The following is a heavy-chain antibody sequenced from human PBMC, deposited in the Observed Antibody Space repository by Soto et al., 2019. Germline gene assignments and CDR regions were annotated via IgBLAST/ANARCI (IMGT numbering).Heavy chain of an antibody. D-gene: IGHD6-19*01. CDR3: ARERSRRSSGWTRERGNVYYYYYGMDV. CDR1: GDSVSSNSAA. J-gene: IGHJ6*02. CDR2: TYYRSKWYN. V-gene: IGHV6-1*01. Sequence: RSQTLSLTCAISGDSVSSNSAAWNWIRQSPSRGLEWLGRTYYRSKWYNDYAVSVKSRITINPDTSKNQFSLQLNSVTPEDTAVYYCARERSRRSSGWTRERGNVYYYYYGMDVWGQGTTVTVSS.